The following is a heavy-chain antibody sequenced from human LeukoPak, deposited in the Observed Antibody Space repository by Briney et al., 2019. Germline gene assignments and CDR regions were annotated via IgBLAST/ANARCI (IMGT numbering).Heavy chain of an antibody. J-gene: IGHJ4*02. CDR2: ISTYNGNA. D-gene: IGHD3-10*01. Sequence: ASVTVSCRPSGYTFTTYGIPWVRQAPGQGLEWMGWISTYNGNANYAQNLQGRVTMTTETSTNTAYMELRSLRSDDTALYYCARAPRVGEYYDSGSPDHWREGTLVSVPS. CDR3: ARAPRVGEYYDSGSPDH. CDR1: GYTFTTYG. V-gene: IGHV1-18*01.